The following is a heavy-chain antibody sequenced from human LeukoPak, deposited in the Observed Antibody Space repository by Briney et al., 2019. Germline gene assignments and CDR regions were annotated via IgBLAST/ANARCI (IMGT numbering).Heavy chain of an antibody. J-gene: IGHJ4*02. CDR2: IGTAGDT. CDR3: ARAGSGYYDFDY. D-gene: IGHD3-22*01. Sequence: PGGSLRLSCGASGFXFSSYDMHWVRQTTGKGLEWVSTIGTAGDTYYLGSVKGRFTISRENAENSLYLQMNSLRAGDTAVYYCARAGSGYYDFDYWGQGTLVTVSS. CDR1: GFXFSSYD. V-gene: IGHV3-13*04.